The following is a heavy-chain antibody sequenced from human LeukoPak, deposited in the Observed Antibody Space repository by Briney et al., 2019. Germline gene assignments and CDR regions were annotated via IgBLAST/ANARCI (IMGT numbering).Heavy chain of an antibody. V-gene: IGHV1-46*01. CDR3: ARGPHSSSWPDIPRDY. J-gene: IGHJ4*02. D-gene: IGHD6-13*01. CDR1: GYTFTTYY. Sequence: ASVKVSCNASGYTFTTYYMHWVRQAPGQGLEWMGIINPSGGDTAYAQKFHGGVTIIRDTSTSTVYMDLSSLTSEDTAVYYCARGPHSSSWPDIPRDYWGQGTLVTVAS. CDR2: INPSGGDT.